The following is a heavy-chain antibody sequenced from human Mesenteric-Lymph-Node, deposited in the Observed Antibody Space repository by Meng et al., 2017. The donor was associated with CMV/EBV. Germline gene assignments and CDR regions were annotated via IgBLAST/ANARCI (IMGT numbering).Heavy chain of an antibody. Sequence: GGSLRLSCAGSGFTFSSYAMSWVRQAPGKGLEWVSAISGSGGSTYYADSVKGRFTISRDNAKNSLYLQMNSLRAEDKAVYYCARDGYYYDSSGPDYWGQGTLVTVSS. V-gene: IGHV3-23*01. CDR1: GFTFSSYA. D-gene: IGHD3-22*01. J-gene: IGHJ4*02. CDR3: ARDGYYYDSSGPDY. CDR2: ISGSGGST.